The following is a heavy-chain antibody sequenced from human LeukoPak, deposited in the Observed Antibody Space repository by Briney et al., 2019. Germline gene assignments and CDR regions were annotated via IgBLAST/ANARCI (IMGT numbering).Heavy chain of an antibody. V-gene: IGHV4-39*07. D-gene: IGHD6-13*01. CDR1: GGSISSSSYY. Sequence: SETLSLTCTVSGGSISSSSYYWGWIRQPPGKGLEWIGSIYYSGSTYYNPSLKSRVTISVDTSKNQFSLKLSSVTAADTAVYYCARVQQLFDYWGQGTLVAVSS. CDR2: IYYSGST. CDR3: ARVQQLFDY. J-gene: IGHJ4*02.